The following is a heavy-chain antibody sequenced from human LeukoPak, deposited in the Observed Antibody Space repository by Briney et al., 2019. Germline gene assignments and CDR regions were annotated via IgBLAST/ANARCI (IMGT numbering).Heavy chain of an antibody. J-gene: IGHJ4*02. D-gene: IGHD5-12*01. CDR2: ISGSGVST. CDR3: AKGGYSDYGDY. V-gene: IGHV3-23*01. Sequence: GGSLRLSCAASGFTFSSYSMSWVRQAPGKGLEWVSSISGSGVSTHYADSVKGRFTISRDNPKNTLYLQMNSLRAEDTAVYYCAKGGYSDYGDYWGQGTLVTVSS. CDR1: GFTFSSYS.